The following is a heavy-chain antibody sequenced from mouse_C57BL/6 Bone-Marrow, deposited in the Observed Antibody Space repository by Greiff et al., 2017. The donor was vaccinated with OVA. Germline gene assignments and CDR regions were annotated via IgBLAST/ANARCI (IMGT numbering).Heavy chain of an antibody. CDR2: ISGGGGNT. J-gene: IGHJ1*03. CDR3: ARQGRYFDV. Sequence: VESGGGLVKPGGSLKLSCAASGFTFSSYTMSWVRQTPEKRLEWVATISGGGGNTYYPDSVKGRFTISRDNAKNTLYLQMSSLRSEDAALYYCARQGRYFDVWGTGTTVTVSS. CDR1: GFTFSSYT. V-gene: IGHV5-9*01.